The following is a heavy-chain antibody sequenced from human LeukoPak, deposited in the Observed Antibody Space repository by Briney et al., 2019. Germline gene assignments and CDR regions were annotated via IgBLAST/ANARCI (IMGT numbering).Heavy chain of an antibody. J-gene: IGHJ5*02. Sequence: SQTLSLTCAISGDSVSSNSAAWNWIRQSPSRGLGWLGRTYYRSKWYNDYAVSVKNRITINPDTSKNQFSLQLNSVTPEDTAVYYCARAVDTAMVAGYNWFDPWGQGTLVTVSS. CDR1: GDSVSSNSAA. D-gene: IGHD5-18*01. V-gene: IGHV6-1*01. CDR2: TYYRSKWYN. CDR3: ARAVDTAMVAGYNWFDP.